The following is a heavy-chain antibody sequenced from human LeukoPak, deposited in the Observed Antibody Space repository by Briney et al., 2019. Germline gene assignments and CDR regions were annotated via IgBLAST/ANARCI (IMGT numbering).Heavy chain of an antibody. D-gene: IGHD6-13*01. CDR2: IHYSGST. CDR1: GGSISSSITTNY. J-gene: IGHJ4*02. V-gene: IGHV4-39*01. CDR3: ARKGTIAPTGASHFDY. Sequence: SETLSLTCTVSGGSISSSITTNYWNWVRQPPGKGLEWIGSIHYSGSTYYNPSLESRATISVDTSKNQFSVKLTSVTAADTAVYYCARKGTIAPTGASHFDYWGQGTLVTVSS.